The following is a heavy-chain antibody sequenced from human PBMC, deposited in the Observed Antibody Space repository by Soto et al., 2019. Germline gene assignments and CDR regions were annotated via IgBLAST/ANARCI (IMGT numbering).Heavy chain of an antibody. CDR1: GLTFNNYW. Sequence: EVQLVESGGGLVQPGGSLRLSCTVSGLTFNNYWMHWVRQAPGKGPVWVSRISGDGRTTTYADSVRGRFTISRDNAKNTVYLQMDSLRAEDTAVYYCAGGDYAGAGTFYLTDHWGQGSLFTVSS. CDR2: ISGDGRTT. CDR3: AGGDYAGAGTFYLTDH. D-gene: IGHD3-10*01. V-gene: IGHV3-74*03. J-gene: IGHJ4*02.